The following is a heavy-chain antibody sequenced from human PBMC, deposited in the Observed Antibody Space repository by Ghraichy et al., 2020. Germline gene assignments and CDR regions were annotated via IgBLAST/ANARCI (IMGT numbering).Heavy chain of an antibody. CDR3: ARGLYSSNP. CDR2: IKQDGSER. J-gene: IGHJ3*01. Sequence: GESLNISCAASGFTFSTYWMSWVRQAPGKGLEWVANIKQDGSERYYVDSVKGRFTISRDNAKNSLYLQMDSLRAEDTAVYYCARGLYSSNPWGQGTMVTVSS. D-gene: IGHD6-13*01. CDR1: GFTFSTYW. V-gene: IGHV3-7*01.